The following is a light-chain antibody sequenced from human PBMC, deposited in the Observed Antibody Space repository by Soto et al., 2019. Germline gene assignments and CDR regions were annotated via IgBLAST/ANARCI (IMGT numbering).Light chain of an antibody. J-gene: IGKJ1*01. CDR1: QDIRSD. Sequence: IQLTQSPSSLSASVGDRVTITYRASQDIRSDLGWYQQKPGKVPKLLIYAASTLQSGVPSRFSGSRSGTDFTLTISSLQPEDFATYYCLLDFSYFWAFGQGTKV. V-gene: IGKV1-6*02. CDR3: LLDFSYFWA. CDR2: AAS.